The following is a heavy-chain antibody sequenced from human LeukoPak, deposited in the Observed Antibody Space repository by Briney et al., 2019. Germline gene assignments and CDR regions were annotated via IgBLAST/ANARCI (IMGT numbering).Heavy chain of an antibody. CDR2: IYGGGGT. CDR3: VRVGYSYGYGDWNHFDY. CDR1: GFTVSSNY. Sequence: GGSLRLSCAASGFTVSSNYMSWVRQAPGKGLEWVSIIYGGGGTYYADSVKGRFTISRDNSKNTLYLQMNSLRAEDTAVYFCVRVGYSYGYGDWNHFDYWGQGTLVTVSS. V-gene: IGHV3-66*02. D-gene: IGHD5-18*01. J-gene: IGHJ4*02.